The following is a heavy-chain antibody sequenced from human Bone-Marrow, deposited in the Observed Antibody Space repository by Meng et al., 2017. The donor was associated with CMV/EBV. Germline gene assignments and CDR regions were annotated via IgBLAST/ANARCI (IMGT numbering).Heavy chain of an antibody. J-gene: IGHJ6*02. D-gene: IGHD6-13*01. CDR1: GYSFTNHW. CDR3: ARQWSSSWYKLNYYYAMDV. Sequence: GKSLKISCEASGYSFTNHWIGWVRQVPGKGLEWMGVIYPLDSDVRYSPSFQGQVTISADKYVSTAYLQWTSLKASDTAIYYCARQWSSSWYKLNYYYAMDVWGQGTTVTVSS. CDR2: IYPLDSDV. V-gene: IGHV5-51*01.